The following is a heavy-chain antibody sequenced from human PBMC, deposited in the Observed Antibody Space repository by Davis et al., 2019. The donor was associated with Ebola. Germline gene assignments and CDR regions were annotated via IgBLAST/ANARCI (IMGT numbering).Heavy chain of an antibody. V-gene: IGHV1-8*01. J-gene: IGHJ6*04. D-gene: IGHD3-10*01. CDR2: MNPNSGNT. Sequence: ASVPVSCQASGFIFASYDINWVRQATGQGLEWMGWMNPNSGNTDYAQKFQGRVMMTRDTSINTAYMELSSLRSEDTAVYYCTRTMGRWLGDLTGMDVWGKGTTVTVSS. CDR1: GFIFASYD. CDR3: TRTMGRWLGDLTGMDV.